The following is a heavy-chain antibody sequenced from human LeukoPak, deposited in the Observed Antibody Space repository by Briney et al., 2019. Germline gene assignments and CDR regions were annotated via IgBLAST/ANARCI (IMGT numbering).Heavy chain of an antibody. D-gene: IGHD3-22*01. Sequence: SDTLSLTCSVSGGPISRYYWRWIRQPAGKGLVGIGRIYTSGSTNYNPTLKSRVTMSVDTSKNQFSLKLSSVTAADTAVYYCARAYYDSSDDSYYFDYWGQGTLVTVSS. CDR2: IYTSGST. CDR1: GGPISRYY. J-gene: IGHJ4*02. V-gene: IGHV4-4*07. CDR3: ARAYYDSSDDSYYFDY.